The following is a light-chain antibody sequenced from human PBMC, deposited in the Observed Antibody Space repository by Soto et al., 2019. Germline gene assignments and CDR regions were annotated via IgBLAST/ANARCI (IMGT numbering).Light chain of an antibody. CDR2: GAS. CDR3: QQYGGSPRT. J-gene: IGKJ1*01. V-gene: IGKV3-20*01. Sequence: ALTQSPGTLSSSPGERATLSCRASQSVSSNYLAWYQQKPGQAPRLLIYGASSRATGIPDRFSGGGSGTDFTLTISRLEPEDFAVYYCQQYGGSPRTFGQGTKV. CDR1: QSVSSNY.